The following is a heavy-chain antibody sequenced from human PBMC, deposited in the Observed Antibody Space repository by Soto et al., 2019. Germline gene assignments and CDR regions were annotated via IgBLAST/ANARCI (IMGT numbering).Heavy chain of an antibody. Sequence: SETLSLTCIVSGDSISSSSYYWVWIRQPPGKGLEWIGSIYYSGTTYYNPSLESRVTISIDTSKNQFSLKVSSLTAADTAVYYCAKTGPYDILTYWYFDLWGRGTLVTV. CDR3: AKTGPYDILTYWYFDL. V-gene: IGHV4-39*01. CDR1: GDSISSSSYY. J-gene: IGHJ2*01. D-gene: IGHD3-9*01. CDR2: IYYSGTT.